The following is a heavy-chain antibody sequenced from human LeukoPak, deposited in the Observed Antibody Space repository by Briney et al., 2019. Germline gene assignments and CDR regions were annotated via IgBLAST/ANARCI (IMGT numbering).Heavy chain of an antibody. D-gene: IGHD3-22*01. J-gene: IGHJ5*02. CDR2: IIPILGIA. V-gene: IGHV1-69*04. Sequence: SVKVSCKASGGTFSSYAISWVRQAPGQGLEWMGRIIPILGIANYAQKFQGRVTITADKSTSTAYMELSSLRPEDTAVYYCARDKGYYDSSGYYSTYNWFDPWGQGTLVTVSS. CDR3: ARDKGYYDSSGYYSTYNWFDP. CDR1: GGTFSSYA.